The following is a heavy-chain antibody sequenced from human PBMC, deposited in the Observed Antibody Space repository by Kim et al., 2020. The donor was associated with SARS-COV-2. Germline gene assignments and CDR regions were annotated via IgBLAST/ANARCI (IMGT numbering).Heavy chain of an antibody. J-gene: IGHJ6*02. CDR2: IKSKTDGGTT. V-gene: IGHV3-15*01. CDR3: TTDWLPYSSSPMDV. CDR1: GFTFSNAW. Sequence: GGSLRLSCAASGFTFSNAWMSWVRQAPGKGLEWVGRIKSKTDGGTTDYAAPVKGRFTISRDDSKNTLYLQMNSLKTEDTAVYYCTTDWLPYSSSPMDVWGQGTTVTVSS. D-gene: IGHD6-13*01.